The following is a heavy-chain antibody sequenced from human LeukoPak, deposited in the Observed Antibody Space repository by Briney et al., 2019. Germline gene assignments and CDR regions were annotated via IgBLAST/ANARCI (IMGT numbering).Heavy chain of an antibody. CDR3: ARAFSSGYWFDP. CDR2: MFHGGST. V-gene: IGHV4-39*01. CDR1: GGSITSSSYY. D-gene: IGHD3-22*01. J-gene: IGHJ5*02. Sequence: SETLSLTCTVSGGSITSSSYYWVWIRQPPGEGPEWIGSMFHGGSTYDNPSLKSRVTISGDTSKSQFSLKLSSVIATDTAVYYCARAFSSGYWFDPWGQGTLVTVSS.